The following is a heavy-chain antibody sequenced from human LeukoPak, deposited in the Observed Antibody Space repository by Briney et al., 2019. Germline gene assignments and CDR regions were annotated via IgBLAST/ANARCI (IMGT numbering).Heavy chain of an antibody. Sequence: VGSLRLSCAASGFTFSSYSMNWVRQAPGKGLEWVSSISSSSSYIYYADSVKGRFTISRDNAKNSLYLQMNSLRAEDTAVYYCARDHIAVAGPFDYWGQGTLVTVSS. CDR1: GFTFSSYS. J-gene: IGHJ4*02. CDR2: ISSSSSYI. CDR3: ARDHIAVAGPFDY. V-gene: IGHV3-21*01. D-gene: IGHD6-19*01.